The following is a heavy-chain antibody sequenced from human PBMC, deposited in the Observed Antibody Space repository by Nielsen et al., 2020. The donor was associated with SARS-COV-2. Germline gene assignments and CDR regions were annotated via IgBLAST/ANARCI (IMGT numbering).Heavy chain of an antibody. J-gene: IGHJ4*02. CDR1: GGSITSSNHY. CDR2: IYYSGSP. V-gene: IGHV4-39*01. Sequence: SETLSLTCTVSGGSITSSNHYWGWIRQPPGRGLEWIGNIYYSGSPYYNPSLKSRVTISVDTSKNQFSLKLSSVTAADTAVYYCARHVAIAAVSYYFDYWGQGTLVTVSS. CDR3: ARHVAIAAVSYYFDY. D-gene: IGHD6-13*01.